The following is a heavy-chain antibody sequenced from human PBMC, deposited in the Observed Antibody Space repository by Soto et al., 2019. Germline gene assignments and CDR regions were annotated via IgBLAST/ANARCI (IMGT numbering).Heavy chain of an antibody. V-gene: IGHV4-59*01. D-gene: IGHD5-18*01. CDR2: IYHSGST. J-gene: IGHJ4*02. Sequence: QVQLQESGPGLVKPSETLSLTCTVSGGSISSYYWNWIRQPPGKGPEWIGYIYHSGSTNYNPSLKSRVXXSXDXXKNQFSLKLTSVTAADTAVYYCARAVEMATANFDYWGQGTLVTVSP. CDR3: ARAVEMATANFDY. CDR1: GGSISSYY.